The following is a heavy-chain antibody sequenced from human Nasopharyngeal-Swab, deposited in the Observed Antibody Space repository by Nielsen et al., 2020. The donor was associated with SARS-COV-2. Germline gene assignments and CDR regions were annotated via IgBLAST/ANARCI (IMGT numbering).Heavy chain of an antibody. D-gene: IGHD3-10*01. CDR1: GGPISSYY. V-gene: IGHV4-4*07. CDR2: IYTSGST. Sequence: SETLSLTCTVSGGPISSYYWSWIRQPAGKGLEWIGRIYTSGSTNYNPSLKSRVTMSVDTSKNQFSLKLSSVTAADTAVYYCARDRRWFGESDDAFDIWGQGTMVTVSS. CDR3: ARDRRWFGESDDAFDI. J-gene: IGHJ3*02.